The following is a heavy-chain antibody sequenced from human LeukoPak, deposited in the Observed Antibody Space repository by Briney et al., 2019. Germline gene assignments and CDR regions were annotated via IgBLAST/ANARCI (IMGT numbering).Heavy chain of an antibody. Sequence: GGSLRLSCAASGFTFSSYAMHWVRQAPGKGLEWVAVILYDGSNKYYADSVKGRFTISRDNSKNTLYLQMNSLGAEDTAVYYCARAATGEGYYFDYWGQGTLVTVSS. CDR2: ILYDGSNK. CDR1: GFTFSSYA. CDR3: ARAATGEGYYFDY. J-gene: IGHJ4*02. D-gene: IGHD7-27*01. V-gene: IGHV3-30-3*01.